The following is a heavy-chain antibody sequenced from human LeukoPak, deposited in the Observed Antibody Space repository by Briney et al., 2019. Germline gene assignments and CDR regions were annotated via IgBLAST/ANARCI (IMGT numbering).Heavy chain of an antibody. J-gene: IGHJ5*02. CDR2: MNPNSGNT. D-gene: IGHD6-13*01. CDR3: ARGGGSSWYGNWFDP. Sequence: ASVKVSCKASGYTFTSYDINWVRQATGQGLEWMGWMNPNSGNTGYAQKFQGRVAMTRNTSISTAYMELSSLRSEDTAVYNCARGGGSSWYGNWFDPWGQGTLVTVSS. CDR1: GYTFTSYD. V-gene: IGHV1-8*01.